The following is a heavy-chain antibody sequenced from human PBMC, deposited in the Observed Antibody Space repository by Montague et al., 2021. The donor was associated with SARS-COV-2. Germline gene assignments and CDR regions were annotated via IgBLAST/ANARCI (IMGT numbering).Heavy chain of an antibody. CDR2: IYYSGST. J-gene: IGHJ4*02. CDR1: DGSISSSSYY. V-gene: IGHV4-39*01. Sequence: SETLSLTCTVSDGSISSSSYYWGWIRQPPGKGLEWIGSIYYSGSTYYNPSLKSRVTISVDTSKNQFSLKLSSVTAADTAVYYCARQMGQSSIFGVVIQYYFDYWGREPWAPSPQ. D-gene: IGHD3-3*01. CDR3: ARQMGQSSIFGVVIQYYFDY.